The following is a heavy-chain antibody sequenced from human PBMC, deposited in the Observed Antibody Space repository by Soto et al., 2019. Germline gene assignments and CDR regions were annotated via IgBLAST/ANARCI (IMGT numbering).Heavy chain of an antibody. CDR2: IYYSGSI. J-gene: IGHJ6*02. D-gene: IGHD3-10*01. CDR3: ARSSLGSMVCPPHYYYYGMDV. CDR1: GGSISNYY. V-gene: IGHV4-59*01. Sequence: SETLSLTCTVSGGSISNYYWSWIRQPPGKELEWIGYIYYSGSINYNPSLKSRVTMSLDTSKNQFSLKLSSVTAADTAVYYCARSSLGSMVCPPHYYYYGMDVWGQGTTVTVSS.